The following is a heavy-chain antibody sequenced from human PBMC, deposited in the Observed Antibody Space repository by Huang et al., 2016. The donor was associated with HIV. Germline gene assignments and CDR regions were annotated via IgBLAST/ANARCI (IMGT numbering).Heavy chain of an antibody. Sequence: LQLQESGPGLVKSSETLSLICTVSGGSIRRSSYYWGWIRQPPGKGPEGIGSIYYSGNTYYNPPLKSRVTISVDTSKNQFSLKVNSVTAADTAVYYCARHGRVAGHYYNNMDVWGRGTTVTVSS. CDR1: GGSIRRSSYY. CDR3: ARHGRVAGHYYNNMDV. V-gene: IGHV4-39*01. CDR2: IYYSGNT. J-gene: IGHJ6*02. D-gene: IGHD6-19*01.